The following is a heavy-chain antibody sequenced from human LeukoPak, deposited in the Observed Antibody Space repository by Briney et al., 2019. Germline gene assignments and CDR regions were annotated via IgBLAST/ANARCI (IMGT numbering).Heavy chain of an antibody. Sequence: SETLSLTCTVSGGSISSYYWSWIRQPPGKGPEWIGYIYYSGSTNYNPSLKSRVTISVDTSKNQFSLKLSSVTAADTAVYYCASSYYDSREAFDIWGQGTMVTVSS. CDR2: IYYSGST. J-gene: IGHJ3*02. V-gene: IGHV4-59*08. D-gene: IGHD3-22*01. CDR3: ASSYYDSREAFDI. CDR1: GGSISSYY.